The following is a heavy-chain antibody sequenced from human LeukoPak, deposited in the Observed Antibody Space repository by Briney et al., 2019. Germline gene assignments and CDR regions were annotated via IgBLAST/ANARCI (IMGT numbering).Heavy chain of an antibody. D-gene: IGHD3-22*01. CDR3: VRGGVGITGLDS. CDR1: GFTFTPYW. V-gene: IGHV3-74*01. J-gene: IGHJ4*02. Sequence: GGSLRLSCAASGFTFTPYWMYWVRKPPGKGLMWVSRINSDGSSRTYGDFVQGRFTISRDNARSTLYLQMNSLRAEDTAVYYCVRGGVGITGLDSWGQGTLVTVSS. CDR2: INSDGSSR.